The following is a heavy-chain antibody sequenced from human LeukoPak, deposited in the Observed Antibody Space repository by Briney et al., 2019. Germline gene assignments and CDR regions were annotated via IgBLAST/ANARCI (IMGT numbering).Heavy chain of an antibody. V-gene: IGHV4-39*07. CDR3: ARAGSDFDY. Sequence: SETLSLTCTVSGGSISSGSYYWSWIRQPPGKGLEWIGSIYHSGSTYYNPSLKSRVTISVDTSKNQFSLKLSSVTAADTAVYYCARAGSDFDYWGQGTLVTVSS. D-gene: IGHD7-27*01. J-gene: IGHJ4*02. CDR1: GGSISSGSYY. CDR2: IYHSGST.